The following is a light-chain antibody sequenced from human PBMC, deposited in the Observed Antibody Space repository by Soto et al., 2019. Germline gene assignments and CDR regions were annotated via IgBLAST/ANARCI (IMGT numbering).Light chain of an antibody. CDR3: AAWDASLNGPV. CDR2: SDD. V-gene: IGLV1-44*01. Sequence: QSVLTQPPSASGTPGQRVTISCSGSSSNIGSNTVHWYQQLPGTAPKFFVYSDDQRPSGVPGRFSGSKSGTSASLAISGLQSEDEADYYCAAWDASLNGPVFGTGTKVTVL. CDR1: SSNIGSNT. J-gene: IGLJ1*01.